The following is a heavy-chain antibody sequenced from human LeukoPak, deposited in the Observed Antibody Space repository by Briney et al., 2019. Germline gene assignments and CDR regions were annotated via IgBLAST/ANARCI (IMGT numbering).Heavy chain of an antibody. J-gene: IGHJ4*02. CDR2: IDSDGSST. V-gene: IGHV3-74*01. CDR3: ARDGEGDYPVVY. CDR1: GFTFSRYW. Sequence: GGSLRLSCAASGFTFSRYWMHWVRQAPGKGLVWVSRIDSDGSSTAYADSVKGRFTISRDNAENTLYLQMNSLRAEDTAVYYCARDGEGDYPVVYWGQGTLVTVSS. D-gene: IGHD4-17*01.